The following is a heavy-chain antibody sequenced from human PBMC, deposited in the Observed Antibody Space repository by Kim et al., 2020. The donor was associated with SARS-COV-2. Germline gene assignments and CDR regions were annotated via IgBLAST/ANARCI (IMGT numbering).Heavy chain of an antibody. CDR3: ARHGANYYGSGSYGWFDP. CDR2: IDPSDSYT. V-gene: IGHV5-10-1*01. Sequence: GESLKISCKGSGYSFTSYWISWVRQMPGKGLEWMGRIDPSDSYTNYSPSFQGHVTISADKSISTAYLQWSSLKASDTAMYYCARHGANYYGSGSYGWFDPWGQGTLVTVSS. J-gene: IGHJ5*02. CDR1: GYSFTSYW. D-gene: IGHD3-10*01.